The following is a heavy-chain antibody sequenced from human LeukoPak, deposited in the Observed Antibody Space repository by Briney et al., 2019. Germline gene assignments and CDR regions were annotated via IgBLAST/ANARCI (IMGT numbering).Heavy chain of an antibody. CDR1: GGSLSSGDYY. D-gene: IGHD3-10*01. CDR3: ARVGALWWFDP. J-gene: IGHJ5*02. CDR2: IYYSGST. V-gene: IGHV4-30-4*01. Sequence: SQTLSLTCTVSGGSLSSGDYYWRWIRQPPGTGLEWIGYIYYSGSTYYNPSLKSRVTISVDTSKNQFSLKLSSVTAADTAVYYCARVGALWWFDPWGQGTLVTVSS.